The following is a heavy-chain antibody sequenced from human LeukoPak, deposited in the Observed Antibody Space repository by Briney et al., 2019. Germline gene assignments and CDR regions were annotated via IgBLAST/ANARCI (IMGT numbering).Heavy chain of an antibody. CDR3: ARQVGATLVDY. J-gene: IGHJ4*02. Sequence: GGSLRLSCAASGFTFSSYSMNWVRQAPGKGLEWVSSISSSSSYIYYADSMKGRFTISRDNAKNSLYLQMNSLRAEDTAVYCCARQVGATLVDYWGQGTLVTVSS. V-gene: IGHV3-21*01. CDR2: ISSSSSYI. CDR1: GFTFSSYS. D-gene: IGHD1-26*01.